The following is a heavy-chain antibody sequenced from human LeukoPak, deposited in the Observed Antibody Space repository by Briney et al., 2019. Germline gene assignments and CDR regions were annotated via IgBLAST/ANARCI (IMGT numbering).Heavy chain of an antibody. CDR2: INPNSGGT. CDR3: ASNYYDSSGYSFDY. J-gene: IGHJ4*02. CDR1: GYTFTGYY. D-gene: IGHD3-22*01. V-gene: IGHV1-2*02. Sequence: ASVKVSRKASGYTFTGYYMHWVRQAPGQGLEWMGWINPNSGGTNYAQKFQGRVTMTRDTSISTAYMELSRLRSDDTAVYYCASNYYDSSGYSFDYWGQGTLVTVSS.